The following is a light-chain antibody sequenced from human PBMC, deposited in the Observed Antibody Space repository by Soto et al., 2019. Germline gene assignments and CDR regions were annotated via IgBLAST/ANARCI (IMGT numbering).Light chain of an antibody. J-gene: IGKJ1*01. CDR1: ESIRNN. CDR3: QQTYSTPRGA. CDR2: AAS. V-gene: IGKV1-39*01. Sequence: DIQMTQSPSSLSASVGDRVTTTCRASESIRNNLNWYQQKPGKAPKLLIYAASTLQSGVPSRFSGGGSGTKFTLTIGSLQPEDFTTYYCQQTYSTPRGAFGQGTKVDIK.